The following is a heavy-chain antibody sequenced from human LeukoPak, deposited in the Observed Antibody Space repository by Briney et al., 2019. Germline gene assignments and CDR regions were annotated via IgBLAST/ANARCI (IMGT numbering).Heavy chain of an antibody. J-gene: IGHJ6*02. CDR1: GFTFSSYG. CDR2: ISYDGSNK. CDR3: AKPLETYYYYGMDV. D-gene: IGHD5-24*01. Sequence: PGGSLRLSCAASGFTFSSYGMHWVRQAPGKGLEWVAVISYDGSNKYYADSVKGRFTISRDNSKNTLYLQMNSLRAEDTAVYYCAKPLETYYYYGMDVWGQGTTVTVSS. V-gene: IGHV3-30*18.